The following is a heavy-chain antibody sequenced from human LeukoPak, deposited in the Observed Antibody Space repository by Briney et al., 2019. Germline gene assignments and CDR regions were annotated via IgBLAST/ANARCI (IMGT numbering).Heavy chain of an antibody. CDR2: IYYSGST. Sequence: SETLSLTRTVSGGSISSYYWSWIRQLPGKGLEWIGYIYYSGSTNYNPSLKSRVTISVDTSKNQFSLKLSSVTAADTAVYYCVRDWYFDYWGQGTLVTVSS. J-gene: IGHJ4*02. CDR3: VRDWYFDY. CDR1: GGSISSYY. V-gene: IGHV4-59*01.